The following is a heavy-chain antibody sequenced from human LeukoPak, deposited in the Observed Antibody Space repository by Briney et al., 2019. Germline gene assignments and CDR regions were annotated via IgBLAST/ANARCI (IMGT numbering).Heavy chain of an antibody. D-gene: IGHD3-10*01. CDR2: ISSSSSTI. J-gene: IGHJ6*02. CDR1: GFTFSSYS. Sequence: GGSLRLSCAASGFTFSSYSMNWVRQAPGKGLEWVSYISSSSSTIYYADSVKGRFTISRDNAKNSLYLQMNSLRAEDTAVYYCAREDYYGSGSYYNKRSYYYGMDVWGQGTTVTVSS. CDR3: AREDYYGSGSYYNKRSYYYGMDV. V-gene: IGHV3-48*04.